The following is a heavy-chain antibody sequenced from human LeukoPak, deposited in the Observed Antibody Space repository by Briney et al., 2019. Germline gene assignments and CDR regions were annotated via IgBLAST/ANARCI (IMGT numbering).Heavy chain of an antibody. J-gene: IGHJ4*02. V-gene: IGHV3-23*01. Sequence: GGSLRLSCAASGFTFSHYAMSWVRQAPGKGLEWVSGISGSGANTYYADSVKGRFTISRDNSKSTLYLQMSSLRAEDTALYYCAKSSEYNNYGIDYWGQGTLVTVSS. CDR2: ISGSGANT. CDR1: GFTFSHYA. D-gene: IGHD4-11*01. CDR3: AKSSEYNNYGIDY.